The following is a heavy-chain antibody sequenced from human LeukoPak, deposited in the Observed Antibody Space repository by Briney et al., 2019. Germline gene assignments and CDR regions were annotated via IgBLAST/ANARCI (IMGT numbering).Heavy chain of an antibody. J-gene: IGHJ4*02. CDR1: GFTFSSYS. Sequence: GRSLRLSCAASGFTFSSYSMNWVRQAPGKGLEWVSSISSSGSYIFHADSVKGRFTISRDNAKNSLYLQMNSLRAEDTAVYYCAREGPINNGDLDYWGQGTLVTVSS. CDR2: ISSSGSYI. D-gene: IGHD1/OR15-1a*01. CDR3: AREGPINNGDLDY. V-gene: IGHV3-21*01.